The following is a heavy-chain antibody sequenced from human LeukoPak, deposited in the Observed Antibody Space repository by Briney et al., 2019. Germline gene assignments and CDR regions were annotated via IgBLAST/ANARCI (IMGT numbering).Heavy chain of an antibody. CDR3: VKDQGRYYDSTFDY. Sequence: PGGSLRLSCAASGFTFSSYAMSWVRQAPGKGLEWVSAISGSGGSTYYADSVKGRFTISRDNSKNTLYLQMNSLRAEDTAVYYCVKDQGRYYDSTFDYWGQGTLVTVSS. CDR1: GFTFSSYA. V-gene: IGHV3-23*01. J-gene: IGHJ4*02. CDR2: ISGSGGST. D-gene: IGHD3-22*01.